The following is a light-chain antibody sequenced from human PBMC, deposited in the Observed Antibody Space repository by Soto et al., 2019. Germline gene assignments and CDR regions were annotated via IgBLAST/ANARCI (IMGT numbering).Light chain of an antibody. Sequence: QSALTQPASVSGSPGQSITISCTGTSSDVGGYNYVFWYQQHPGKAPKLMIYDVSNRPSGVSNRFSGSKSGNTASLTISGLQAEDEADYYCSSYTSSSTPCVFGTGTKLTVL. J-gene: IGLJ1*01. CDR2: DVS. CDR1: SSDVGGYNY. CDR3: SSYTSSSTPCV. V-gene: IGLV2-14*01.